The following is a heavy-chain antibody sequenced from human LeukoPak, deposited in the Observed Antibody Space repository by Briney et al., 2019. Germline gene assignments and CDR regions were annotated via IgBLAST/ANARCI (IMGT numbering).Heavy chain of an antibody. J-gene: IGHJ5*02. D-gene: IGHD3-16*02. CDR2: INPNSGGT. V-gene: IGHV1-2*02. CDR1: GGTFSSYA. Sequence: ASVKVSCKASGGTFSSYAISWVRQAPGQGLEWMGWINPNSGGTNYAQKFQGGVTMTRDTSISTAYMELSRLRSDDTAVYYCARERRIANWFDPWGQGTLVTVSS. CDR3: ARERRIANWFDP.